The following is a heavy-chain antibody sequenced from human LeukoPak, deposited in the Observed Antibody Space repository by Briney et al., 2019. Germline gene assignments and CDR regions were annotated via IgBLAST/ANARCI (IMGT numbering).Heavy chain of an antibody. V-gene: IGHV3-48*03. CDR1: GFTFSSYE. CDR3: ARSSTWAFDI. D-gene: IGHD6-13*01. Sequence: GGSLRLSCAASGFTFSSYEMNWVRQAPGKGLEWVSYISSSGSTIYYADSVRGRFTISRDNAKNSLYLQMNSLRAEDTAVYYCARSSTWAFDIWGQGTMVTVSS. CDR2: ISSSGSTI. J-gene: IGHJ3*02.